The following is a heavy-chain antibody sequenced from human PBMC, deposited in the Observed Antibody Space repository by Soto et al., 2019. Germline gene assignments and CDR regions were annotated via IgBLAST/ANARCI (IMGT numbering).Heavy chain of an antibody. D-gene: IGHD2-21*02. CDR3: AKVMLAYCGGDCYPPLNYGMDV. V-gene: IGHV3-30*18. CDR1: GFTFSSYG. J-gene: IGHJ6*02. CDR2: ISYDGSNK. Sequence: QVQLVESGGGVVQPGRSLRLSCAASGFTFSSYGMHWVRQAPGKGLEWVAVISYDGSNKYYADSVKGRFTISRDNSKNTLYLQMNSLRAEDTAVYYSAKVMLAYCGGDCYPPLNYGMDVWGQGTTVTVSS.